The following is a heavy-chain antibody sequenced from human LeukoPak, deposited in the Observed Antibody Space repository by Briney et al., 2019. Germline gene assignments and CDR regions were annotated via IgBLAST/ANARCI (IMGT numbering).Heavy chain of an antibody. Sequence: GGSLRLSCAASAFTFTSYAISWVSQAPGKGLEWISTISGSGGSTYYADSVKGRFTISRDNTKNTLYLQMPSLRAKGTTVYYCANSGSSIWNFPIDAWGQGTLVTVSS. J-gene: IGHJ5*02. CDR3: ANSGSSIWNFPIDA. CDR2: ISGSGGST. V-gene: IGHV3-23*01. D-gene: IGHD6-13*01. CDR1: AFTFTSYA.